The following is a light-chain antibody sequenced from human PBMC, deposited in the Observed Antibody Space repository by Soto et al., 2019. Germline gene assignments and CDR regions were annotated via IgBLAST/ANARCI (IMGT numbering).Light chain of an antibody. CDR3: LQDYRYPPWT. CDR2: DAT. Sequence: DIQMTQSPSTLATSVGDRVTITCRASQSISNWVAWYQQKSGQGPKLLLYDATKLAVGVPSRFSGSGYGTEFTLTISSLQSDDFATYYCLQDYRYPPWTFGQGTKVEIK. J-gene: IGKJ1*01. V-gene: IGKV1-5*01. CDR1: QSISNW.